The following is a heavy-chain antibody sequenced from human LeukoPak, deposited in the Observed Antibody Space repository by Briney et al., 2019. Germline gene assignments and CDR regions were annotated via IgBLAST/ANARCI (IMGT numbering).Heavy chain of an antibody. Sequence: SETLSLTCAVYGGSFSGYYWSWIRQPPGKGLEWLGEINHSGSTNYNPSLKSRVTISVDTSKNQFSLKLSSVTAADTAVYYCARILRRYQLLYRWFDPWGQGTLVTVSS. CDR2: INHSGST. D-gene: IGHD2-2*02. CDR3: ARILRRYQLLYRWFDP. V-gene: IGHV4-34*01. J-gene: IGHJ5*02. CDR1: GGSFSGYY.